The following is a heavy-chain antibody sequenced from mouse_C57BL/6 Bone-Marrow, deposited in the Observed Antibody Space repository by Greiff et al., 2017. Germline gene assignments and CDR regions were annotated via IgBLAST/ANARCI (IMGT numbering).Heavy chain of an antibody. J-gene: IGHJ1*03. CDR1: GYTFTDYY. CDR3: ARSGITTVVAHWYFDV. V-gene: IGHV1-77*01. D-gene: IGHD1-1*01. CDR2: IGPGSGST. Sequence: QVHVKQSGAELVKPGASVKISCKASGYTFTDYYINWVKQRPGQGLEWIGKIGPGSGSTYYNEKFKGKATLTADKSSSTAYMQLSSLTSEDSAVYFCARSGITTVVAHWYFDVWGTGTTVTVSS.